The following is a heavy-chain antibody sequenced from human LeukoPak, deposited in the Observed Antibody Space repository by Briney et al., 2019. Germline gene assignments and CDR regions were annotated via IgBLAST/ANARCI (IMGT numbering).Heavy chain of an antibody. CDR2: ISDDGSNK. CDR1: GFTFSSFA. D-gene: IGHD3-3*01. V-gene: IGHV3-30*01. J-gene: IGHJ4*02. Sequence: GGSLRLSCAASGFTFSSFAMHWVRQAPGKGLEWVAVISDDGSNKHYADSLKDRFTISRDYSKNTLYLQMNSLRGEDTAVYYCSREGEDDFWSAFDYWGQGTLVTVSS. CDR3: SREGEDDFWSAFDY.